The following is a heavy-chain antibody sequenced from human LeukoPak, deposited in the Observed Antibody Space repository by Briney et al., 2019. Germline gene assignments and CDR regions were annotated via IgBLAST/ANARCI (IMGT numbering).Heavy chain of an antibody. V-gene: IGHV1-18*01. Sequence: ASVKVSCKASGYTFTSYGISWVRQAPGQGLEWMGWISAYNGNTNYAQKLQGRATMTTDTSTSTAYMELRSLRSDDTAVYDCARALCGGDCANSDYWGQGTLVTVSS. CDR1: GYTFTSYG. CDR2: ISAYNGNT. J-gene: IGHJ4*02. D-gene: IGHD2-21*02. CDR3: ARALCGGDCANSDY.